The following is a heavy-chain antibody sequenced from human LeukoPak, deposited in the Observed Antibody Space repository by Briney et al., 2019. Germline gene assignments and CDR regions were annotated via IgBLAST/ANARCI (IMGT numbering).Heavy chain of an antibody. CDR1: GGSISSYY. CDR3: AREYVDFWSGSYTGNWFDP. D-gene: IGHD3-3*01. J-gene: IGHJ5*02. Sequence: KPSETLSLTCTVSGGSISSYYWSWIRQPPGKGLEWIGYIYYSGSTNYNPSLKSRVTISVDTSKNQFSLKLSSVTAADTAVYYCAREYVDFWSGSYTGNWFDPWGQGTLVTVSS. V-gene: IGHV4-59*01. CDR2: IYYSGST.